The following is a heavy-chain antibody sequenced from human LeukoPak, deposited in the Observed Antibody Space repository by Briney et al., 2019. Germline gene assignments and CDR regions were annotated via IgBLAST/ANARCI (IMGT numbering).Heavy chain of an antibody. V-gene: IGHV3-23*01. Sequence: GGSLRLSCAASGFTFRTCAMTWVRQAPGKGLEWVSTISNGGDNTYYADSVRGRFTISTDNSKNTLFLQMNSLKTEDTAVYYCTTDLSSFDYWGQGTLVTVSS. CDR3: TTDLSSFDY. J-gene: IGHJ4*02. CDR1: GFTFRTCA. CDR2: ISNGGDNT.